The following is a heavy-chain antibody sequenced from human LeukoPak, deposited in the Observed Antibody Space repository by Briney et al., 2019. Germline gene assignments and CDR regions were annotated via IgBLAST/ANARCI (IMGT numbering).Heavy chain of an antibody. CDR2: MNPNSGKS. V-gene: IGHV1-8*01. D-gene: IGHD5-12*01. CDR1: GYSFTTHD. CDR3: ARESGLTDNWLDS. Sequence: ASVKVSCKASGYSFTTHDINWVRQSTGQGLEWMGWMNPNSGKSGYAQKFQGRVTMTRDTSINTVYMELSSLGSDDTAVYYCARESGLTDNWLDSWGQGTLVIVSS. J-gene: IGHJ5*01.